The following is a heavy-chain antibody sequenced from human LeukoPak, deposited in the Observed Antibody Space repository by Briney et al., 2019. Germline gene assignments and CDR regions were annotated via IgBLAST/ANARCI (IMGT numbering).Heavy chain of an antibody. CDR1: GYIFTNYY. CDR2: VNPDSGGA. J-gene: IGHJ4*02. CDR3: ARSSSSSGYFLDY. D-gene: IGHD6-6*01. Sequence: ASVKVSCKASGYIFTNYYVHWVRQAPGQGLEWMGWVNPDSGGASYAQKFQGRVTMTRDTSISTAYMELSKLRSDEEAAYFCARSSSSSGYFLDYWGQGTLVTVSS. V-gene: IGHV1-2*02.